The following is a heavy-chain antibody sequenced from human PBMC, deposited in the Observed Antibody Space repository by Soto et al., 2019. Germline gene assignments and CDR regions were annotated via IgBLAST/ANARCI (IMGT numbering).Heavy chain of an antibody. J-gene: IGHJ5*02. CDR2: LSHDGTIT. CDR1: GFTFNNYG. D-gene: IGHD6-19*01. Sequence: QVQLVESGGGVVQPGRSLRLSCAASGFTFNNYGMHWVRQAPGKGLEWVAILSHDGTITYYGDSVRCRFTVSRDESKNTLYLQMNSLRPEDTAVYYCARDWGSSGWFNWFDPWGQGTLVTVSS. CDR3: ARDWGSSGWFNWFDP. V-gene: IGHV3-30*03.